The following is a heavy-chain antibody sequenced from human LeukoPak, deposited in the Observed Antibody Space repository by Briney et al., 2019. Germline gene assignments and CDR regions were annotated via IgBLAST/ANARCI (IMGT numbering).Heavy chain of an antibody. Sequence: GRSLRLSCAASGFTFSSYAMHWVRQAPGKGLEWVAVVSYDGSNKSDVAAVKGRFTITRETSQSTLYPQMNSLRAEDTAVYYCPRDTAYCSSTSWYGGFDPWGQGTPVTVSS. CDR1: GFTFSSYA. J-gene: IGHJ5*02. CDR3: PRDTAYCSSTSWYGGFDP. D-gene: IGHD2-2*01. V-gene: IGHV3-30*04. CDR2: VSYDGSNK.